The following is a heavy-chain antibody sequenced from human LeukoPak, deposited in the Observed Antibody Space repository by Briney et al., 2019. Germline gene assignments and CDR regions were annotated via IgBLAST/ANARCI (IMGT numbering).Heavy chain of an antibody. J-gene: IGHJ4*02. V-gene: IGHV3-23*01. Sequence: GSLRLSCAASGFTFSSYAMSWVRQAPGKGLEWVSGISGSGDSTYYADSVKGRFTISRDNSKNTLYLQMNSLRAGDTAVYYCAKALSAYNYGVEFWGQGTLVTVSS. CDR2: ISGSGDST. CDR1: GFTFSSYA. CDR3: AKALSAYNYGVEF. D-gene: IGHD5-18*01.